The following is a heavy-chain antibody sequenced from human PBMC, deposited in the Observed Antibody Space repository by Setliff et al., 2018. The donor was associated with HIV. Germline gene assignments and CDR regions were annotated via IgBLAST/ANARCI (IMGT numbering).Heavy chain of an antibody. CDR2: ISSSSSTI. V-gene: IGHV3-48*01. CDR3: ARSRAAGFDY. J-gene: IGHJ4*02. Sequence: GESLKISCAASGFTFSSYSMNWVRQAPGKGLEWVSYISSSSSTIYYVDSVKGRFTISRDNAKNSLYLQMNSLRAEDTAVYYCARSRAAGFDYWGQGTLVTVSS. CDR1: GFTFSSYS. D-gene: IGHD6-13*01.